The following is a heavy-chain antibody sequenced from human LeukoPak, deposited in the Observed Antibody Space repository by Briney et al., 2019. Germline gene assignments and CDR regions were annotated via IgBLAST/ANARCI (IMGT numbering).Heavy chain of an antibody. CDR2: ISYDGSNK. V-gene: IGHV3-30-3*01. Sequence: PGGSLRLSCAASGFTFSSYAMHWVRQAPGKGLEWVAVISYDGSNKYYADSVKGRFTISRDNAKNSLYLQMNSLRAEDTAVYYCARDRGLLWFGELYDPWGQGTLVTVSS. CDR1: GFTFSSYA. CDR3: ARDRGLLWFGELYDP. J-gene: IGHJ5*02. D-gene: IGHD3-10*01.